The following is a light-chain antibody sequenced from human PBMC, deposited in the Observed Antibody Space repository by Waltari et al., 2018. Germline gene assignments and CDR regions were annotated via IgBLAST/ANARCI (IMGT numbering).Light chain of an antibody. V-gene: IGLV2-23*01. CDR1: TSDVGGYNL. CDR2: EGT. J-gene: IGLJ2*01. CDR3: SSYARSDNSVL. Sequence: QSALTQPASVSGSPGQSITIPCTGSTSDVGGYNLVSWYPQFPNQAPPLISYEGTRRPSGVSSRFAASKSGNTASLTISGLQAEDEARYFCSSYARSDNSVLFGGGTQLSVL.